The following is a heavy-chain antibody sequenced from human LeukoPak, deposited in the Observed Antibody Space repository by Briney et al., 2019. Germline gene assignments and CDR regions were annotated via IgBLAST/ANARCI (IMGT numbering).Heavy chain of an antibody. CDR1: GGSISSGGYY. J-gene: IGHJ6*03. CDR2: IYYSGST. V-gene: IGHV4-31*03. Sequence: PSETLSLTCTVSGGSISSGGYYWSWIRQHPEKGLEWIGYIYYSGSTYYNPSLKSRVTISVDTSKNQFSLKLSSVTAADTAVYYCARDLQGGSYSRYMDVWGKGTTVTVSS. D-gene: IGHD1-26*01. CDR3: ARDLQGGSYSRYMDV.